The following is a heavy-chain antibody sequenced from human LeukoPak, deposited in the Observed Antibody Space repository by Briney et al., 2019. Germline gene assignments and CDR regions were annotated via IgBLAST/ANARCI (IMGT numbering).Heavy chain of an antibody. D-gene: IGHD4-17*01. CDR3: AKGNYGDNACFDY. CDR2: ISWNSGSI. CDR1: GFTFDDYA. Sequence: GRSLRLSCAASGFTFDDYAMHWVRQAPGKGLEWVSGISWNSGSIGYADFVKGRFTISRDNAKNSLYLQMNSLRAEDTALYYCAKGNYGDNACFDYWGQGTLVTVSS. V-gene: IGHV3-9*01. J-gene: IGHJ4*02.